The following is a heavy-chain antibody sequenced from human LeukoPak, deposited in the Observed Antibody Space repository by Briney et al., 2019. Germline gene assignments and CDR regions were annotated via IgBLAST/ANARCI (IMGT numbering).Heavy chain of an antibody. CDR2: ISTRGLTT. V-gene: IGHV3-64*02. CDR1: GFTFSNYF. D-gene: IGHD4-17*01. Sequence: GRSLRLSCAASGFTFSNYFMQWVRQAPGKGLEYVSAISTRGLTTYYAESVKGRFTISRDDSKNTLYLQMGSLRGEDMAVYYCARRVAPTDYLGMDVWGQGTTVTVSS. CDR3: ARRVAPTDYLGMDV. J-gene: IGHJ6*02.